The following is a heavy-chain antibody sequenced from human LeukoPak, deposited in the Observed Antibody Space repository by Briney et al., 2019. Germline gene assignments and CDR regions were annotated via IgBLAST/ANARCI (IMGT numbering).Heavy chain of an antibody. CDR2: ISSRSSYI. CDR3: ASFRDYSNCN. D-gene: IGHD4-11*01. J-gene: IGHJ4*02. Sequence: GGSLRLSCAASGFTFSSYSMNWVRQAPGKGLEWVSFISSRSSYIYYADSVKGRFTISRDNANNSLYLHMNSLRAEDTAVYYCASFRDYSNCNWGQGTLVTGAS. V-gene: IGHV3-21*01. CDR1: GFTFSSYS.